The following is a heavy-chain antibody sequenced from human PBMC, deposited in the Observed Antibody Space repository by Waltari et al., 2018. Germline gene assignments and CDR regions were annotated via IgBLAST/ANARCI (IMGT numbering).Heavy chain of an antibody. CDR2: INPNSGGT. J-gene: IGHJ4*02. D-gene: IGHD1-26*01. CDR1: GYTFTGYY. V-gene: IGHV1-2*02. CDR3: ARDPREPDSYFDY. Sequence: QVQLVQSGAEVKKPGDSVKVSCKASGYTFTGYYMHWVRQAPGQGLEWMGWINPNSGGTNYAQKVQGRVTMTRDTSISTAYMELSRLRSDDTAVYYCARDPREPDSYFDYWGQGTLVTVSS.